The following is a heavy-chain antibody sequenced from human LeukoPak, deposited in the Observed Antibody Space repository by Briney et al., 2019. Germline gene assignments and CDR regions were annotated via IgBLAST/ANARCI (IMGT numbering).Heavy chain of an antibody. D-gene: IGHD3-9*01. CDR2: FDPEDGET. Sequence: VASVKVSCKVSGYTLTELSMHWVRQAPGKGLEWMGGFDPEDGETIYAQKFQGRVTMTEDTSTDTAYMELSSLRSEDTAVYYCATDTYYDILTGYRYGMDVWGQGTTVTVSS. V-gene: IGHV1-24*01. J-gene: IGHJ6*02. CDR3: ATDTYYDILTGYRYGMDV. CDR1: GYTLTELS.